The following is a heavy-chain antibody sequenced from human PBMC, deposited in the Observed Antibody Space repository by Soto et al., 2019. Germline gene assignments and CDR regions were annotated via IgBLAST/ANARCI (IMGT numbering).Heavy chain of an antibody. J-gene: IGHJ4*02. CDR3: ATSARYASSGYQKGY. CDR2: ISSSGSTI. V-gene: IGHV3-48*03. CDR1: GFTFSSYE. D-gene: IGHD3-22*01. Sequence: PGGSLRLSCAASGFTFSSYEMNWVRQAPGKGLEWVSYISSSGSTIYYADSVKGRFTISRDNAKNSLYLQMNSLRAEDTAVYYCATSARYASSGYQKGYWGQGTLGTV.